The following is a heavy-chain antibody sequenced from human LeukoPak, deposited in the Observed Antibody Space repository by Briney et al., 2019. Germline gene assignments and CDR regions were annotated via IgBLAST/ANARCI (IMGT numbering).Heavy chain of an antibody. Sequence: PGGSLRLSCAASGFTLTTFGMHWVRQAPGKGLEWVALISYDGSNIYYADSVKGRFTISRDISKNTLYLQMNSLRAEDTAVYYCAKERAGYTNPYYFDYWGQGTLVTVSS. V-gene: IGHV3-30*18. CDR2: ISYDGSNI. D-gene: IGHD3-16*02. J-gene: IGHJ4*02. CDR1: GFTLTTFG. CDR3: AKERAGYTNPYYFDY.